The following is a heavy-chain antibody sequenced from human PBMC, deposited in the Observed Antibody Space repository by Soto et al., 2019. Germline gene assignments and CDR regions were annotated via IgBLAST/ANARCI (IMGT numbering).Heavy chain of an antibody. CDR3: ARIAAAGTNFDS. J-gene: IGHJ4*02. D-gene: IGHD6-13*01. CDR2: IYHSGST. Sequence: QVQLQESGPGLVKPSGTLSLTCAVSGGAISSSNWWRWVRQPPGKGREWIGEIYHSGSTNYNPALKRLVTLSVDKSKNQFSLKLSSVTAADTAVYYCARIAAAGTNFDSWCQGTLVTGSS. V-gene: IGHV4-4*02. CDR1: GGAISSSNW.